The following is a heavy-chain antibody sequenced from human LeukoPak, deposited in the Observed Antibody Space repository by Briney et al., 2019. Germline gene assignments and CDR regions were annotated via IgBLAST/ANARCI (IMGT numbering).Heavy chain of an antibody. D-gene: IGHD3-3*01. Sequence: ASVKVSCKASGYAFTSYYMHWVRQAPGQGLEWMGIINPSGGSTSYAQKFQGRVTMTRDTSISTAYMELSRLRSDDTAVYYCARGIGDLNYYYYYMDVWGKGTTVTVSS. J-gene: IGHJ6*03. CDR2: INPSGGST. CDR1: GYAFTSYY. CDR3: ARGIGDLNYYYYYMDV. V-gene: IGHV1-46*01.